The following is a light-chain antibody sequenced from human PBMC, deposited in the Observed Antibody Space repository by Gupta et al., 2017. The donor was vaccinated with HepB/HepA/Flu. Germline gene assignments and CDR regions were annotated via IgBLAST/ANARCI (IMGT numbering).Light chain of an antibody. CDR1: QSLSSNY. V-gene: IGKV3-20*01. Sequence: EIVLTQSPGTLSLSPGERATLSCRASQSLSSNYLAWYQQKPGQAPRLLIYGASSRATGIPDRFSGSGSGTDFTLTISRLEPEDFAVYYCQRDSTSQTFGQGTKVEIK. CDR2: GAS. J-gene: IGKJ1*01. CDR3: QRDSTSQT.